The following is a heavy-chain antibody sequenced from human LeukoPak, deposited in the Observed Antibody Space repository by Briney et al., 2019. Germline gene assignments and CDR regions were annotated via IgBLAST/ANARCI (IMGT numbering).Heavy chain of an antibody. D-gene: IGHD2-2*01. CDR1: GGSINSYY. J-gene: IGHJ4*02. V-gene: IGHV4-59*01. CDR2: IYYSGST. Sequence: PSETLSLTCTVSGGSINSYYWSWIRQPPGKGLEWIGSIYYSGSTKYNHSLKSRVTISVDTSKNQFSLKLSSVTAADTAVYYCARVRCISTSCPIDYWGQGTLVTVSS. CDR3: ARVRCISTSCPIDY.